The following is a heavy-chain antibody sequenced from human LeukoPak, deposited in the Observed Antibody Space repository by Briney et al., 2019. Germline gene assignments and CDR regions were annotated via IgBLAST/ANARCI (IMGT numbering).Heavy chain of an antibody. D-gene: IGHD3-10*01. CDR2: INPNSGDT. CDR1: GYTFINYD. V-gene: IGHV1-2*02. Sequence: GASVKVSCKASGYTFINYDIMWVRQATGQGPEWMGWINPNSGDTNYAQKFQGRVTMTRDTSISTAYMELSRLRSDDTAVYYCARDLSYYGSGSYYFDYWGQGTLVTVSS. CDR3: ARDLSYYGSGSYYFDY. J-gene: IGHJ4*02.